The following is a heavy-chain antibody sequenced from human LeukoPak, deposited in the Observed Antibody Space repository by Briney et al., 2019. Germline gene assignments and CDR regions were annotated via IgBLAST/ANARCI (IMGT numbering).Heavy chain of an antibody. J-gene: IGHJ4*02. Sequence: KRGESLKISCKGSGYIFTNNWIGWVRQMPGKGLEWMGIIYPGDSDTRYSPSFEGQVTISVDKSISTAYLQWSSPKASDTAMYYCARQTRDGSGSRGYSFDFWGQGTLVTVSS. CDR2: IYPGDSDT. D-gene: IGHD3-10*01. CDR3: ARQTRDGSGSRGYSFDF. CDR1: GYIFTNNW. V-gene: IGHV5-51*01.